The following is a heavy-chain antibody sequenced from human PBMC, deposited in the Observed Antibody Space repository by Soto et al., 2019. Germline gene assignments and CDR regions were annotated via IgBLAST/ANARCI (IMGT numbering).Heavy chain of an antibody. D-gene: IGHD6-19*01. V-gene: IGHV3-49*04. Sequence: PGGSLRLSCTASGFTFGDYAMSWVRQAPGKGLEWVGFIRSKAYGGTTEYAASVKGRFTISRDDSKSIAYLQMNSLKTEDTAVYYCTRAYSSGWLNDYWGQGTLATVSS. J-gene: IGHJ4*02. CDR1: GFTFGDYA. CDR3: TRAYSSGWLNDY. CDR2: IRSKAYGGTT.